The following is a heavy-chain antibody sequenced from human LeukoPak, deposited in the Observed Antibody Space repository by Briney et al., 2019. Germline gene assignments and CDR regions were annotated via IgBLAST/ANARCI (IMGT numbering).Heavy chain of an antibody. CDR2: ISGSGGST. V-gene: IGHV3-23*01. CDR3: AKGGSRIEYYFDY. Sequence: GGSLRLSCAASGFTFSSYSMNWVRQAPGKGLEWVSAISGSGGSTYYADSVKGRFTISRDNSKNTLYLQMNSLRAEDTAVYYCAKGGSRIEYYFDYWGQGTLVTVSS. CDR1: GFTFSSYS. D-gene: IGHD1-14*01. J-gene: IGHJ4*02.